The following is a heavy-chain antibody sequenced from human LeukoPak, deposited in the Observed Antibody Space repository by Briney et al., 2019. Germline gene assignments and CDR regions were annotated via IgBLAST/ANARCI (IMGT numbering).Heavy chain of an antibody. V-gene: IGHV3-21*04. Sequence: GGSLRLSCAASGFTFSSYSMNWVRQAPGKGLEWVSSISSSSSYIYYADSVKGRFTISRDNAKNSLYLQMNSLRAEDTAVYYCARASRGVDYYDSREDWGQGTLVTVSS. CDR1: GFTFSSYS. D-gene: IGHD3-22*01. CDR3: ARASRGVDYYDSRED. CDR2: ISSSSSYI. J-gene: IGHJ4*02.